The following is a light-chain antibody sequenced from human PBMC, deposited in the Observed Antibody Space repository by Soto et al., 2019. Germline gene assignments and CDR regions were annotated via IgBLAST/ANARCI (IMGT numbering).Light chain of an antibody. CDR2: GDS. J-gene: IGLJ2*01. CDR1: SSNIGARYD. V-gene: IGLV1-40*01. CDR3: QSYDSSLSGSKV. Sequence: QPVLTQPPSVSGAPGQRVTFSCTGSSSNIGARYDVHWYQQLPGTAPKLLIYGDSNRPSGVPDRFSGSKSGTSASLAITGLQAEDEADYYCQSYDSSLSGSKVFGGGTKVTVL.